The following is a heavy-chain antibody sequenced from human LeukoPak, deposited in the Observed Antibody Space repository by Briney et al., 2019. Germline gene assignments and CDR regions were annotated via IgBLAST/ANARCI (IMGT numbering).Heavy chain of an antibody. V-gene: IGHV4-39*07. D-gene: IGHD6-13*01. CDR1: GGSISSSSYY. CDR2: IDYDGTT. J-gene: IGHJ5*02. CDR3: ARDSRFGSSWPRYDS. Sequence: SETLSLTCTVSGGSISSSSYYWGWIRQPPGEGLEWIGSIDYDGTTYYNPSLKSRVTISLHTSKNQFSLKVSSVTAADTAVYYCARDSRFGSSWPRYDSWGQGTLVTVSS.